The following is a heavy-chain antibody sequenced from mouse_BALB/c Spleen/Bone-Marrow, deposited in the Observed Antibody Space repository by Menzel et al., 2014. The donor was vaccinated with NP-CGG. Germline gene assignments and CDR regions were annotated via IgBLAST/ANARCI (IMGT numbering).Heavy chain of an antibody. CDR1: GYAFTSYN. Sequence: EVQLQQSGPELVKPGASVKVSCKASGYAFTSYNMYWVKQSHGKSLEWMGYIDPYSGGTSYNQKFKVKATLTVDKSSSTAYMHRNSLTSEDSAVYYCARNLGYGCFDYWGQGTTLTVSS. CDR3: ARNLGYGCFDY. D-gene: IGHD1-2*01. V-gene: IGHV1S135*01. CDR2: IDPYSGGT. J-gene: IGHJ2*01.